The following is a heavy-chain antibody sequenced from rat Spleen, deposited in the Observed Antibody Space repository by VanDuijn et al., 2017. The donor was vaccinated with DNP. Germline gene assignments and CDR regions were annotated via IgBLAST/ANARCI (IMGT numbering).Heavy chain of an antibody. CDR1: GFSLTSHN. J-gene: IGHJ4*01. V-gene: IGHV2-1*01. D-gene: IGHD1-10*01. CDR2: MWSGGSR. CDR3: TRWAITTPMDA. Sequence: QVQLKESGPGLVQSSQTLSLTCTVSGFSLTSHNVHWVRQPPGKGLEWMGRMWSGGSRGYNPALESRLTIVRDISKSQVFLKMNSLQTEDTAIYFCTRWAITTPMDAWGQGTSVTVSS.